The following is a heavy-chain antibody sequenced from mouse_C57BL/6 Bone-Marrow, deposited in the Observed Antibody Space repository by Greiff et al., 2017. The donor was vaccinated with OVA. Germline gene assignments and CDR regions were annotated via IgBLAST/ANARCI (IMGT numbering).Heavy chain of an antibody. CDR1: GYTFTSYW. D-gene: IGHD1-1*01. CDR3: ARSITTVVATDY. Sequence: VQLQQPGAELVKPGASVKMSCKASGYTFTSYWITWVKQRPGQGLEWIGDIYPGSGSTNYNEKFKSKATLTVDTSSSTAYMQLSSLTSEDSAVYYCARSITTVVATDYWGQGTTLTVSS. CDR2: IYPGSGST. V-gene: IGHV1-55*01. J-gene: IGHJ2*01.